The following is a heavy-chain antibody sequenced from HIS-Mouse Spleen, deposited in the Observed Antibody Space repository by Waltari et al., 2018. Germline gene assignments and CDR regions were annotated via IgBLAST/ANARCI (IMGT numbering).Heavy chain of an antibody. J-gene: IGHJ4*02. Sequence: QSGAEVKKPGASVKVSCKASGYTFTSYDINWVRQDTGQGLEWMGWMNPNSGNTGYAQKFQGRVTMTRNTSISTAYMELSSLRSEDTAVYYCARGHDYSNYFDYWGQGTLVTVSS. D-gene: IGHD4-4*01. CDR2: MNPNSGNT. V-gene: IGHV1-8*01. CDR3: ARGHDYSNYFDY. CDR1: GYTFTSYD.